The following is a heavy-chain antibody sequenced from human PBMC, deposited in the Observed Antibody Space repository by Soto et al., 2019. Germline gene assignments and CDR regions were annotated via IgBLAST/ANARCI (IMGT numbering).Heavy chain of an antibody. V-gene: IGHV5-51*01. CDR3: ARGYCTATICDPWFDP. J-gene: IGHJ5*02. D-gene: IGHD2-8*02. Sequence: PGESLKISCHGSGYAFSSYWIAWVRQMPGKGLEWMGIIYPGDSDTRYSPSFQGQVTISVDKSITTAYLQWSSLKASDTAMYYCARGYCTATICDPWFDPWGQGTLVTV. CDR1: GYAFSSYW. CDR2: IYPGDSDT.